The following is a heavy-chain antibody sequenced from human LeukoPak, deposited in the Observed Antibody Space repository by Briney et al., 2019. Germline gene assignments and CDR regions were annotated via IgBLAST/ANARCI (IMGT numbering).Heavy chain of an antibody. CDR3: TRDNLSGWTYFDY. CDR2: IRRKAYGGTT. CDR1: GFTFGDYA. J-gene: IGHJ4*02. V-gene: IGHV3-49*04. Sequence: QSGGSLRLSCTASGFTFGDYAMSWVRQAPGKGLEWLGFIRRKAYGGTTEYAASVKGRCTISRDDSKSIAYLQINSLKTEDTAVYYCTRDNLSGWTYFDYWGQGTLVTVSS. D-gene: IGHD6-19*01.